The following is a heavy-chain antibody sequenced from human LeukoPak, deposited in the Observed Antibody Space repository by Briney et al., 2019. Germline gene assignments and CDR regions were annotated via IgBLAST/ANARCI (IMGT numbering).Heavy chain of an antibody. CDR3: ARDNSVRDEAWWFNP. D-gene: IGHD5-24*01. CDR2: INSDGSRT. J-gene: IGHJ5*02. CDR1: GFTFSSFW. V-gene: IGHV3-74*01. Sequence: GGSLRLSCAASGFTFSSFWMHWVRQAPGKGLVWVSGINSDGSRTGYADSVKGRFTISRDNAKNTLDLQMNSLRAEDTAVYYCARDNSVRDEAWWFNPWGQGTLVTVSS.